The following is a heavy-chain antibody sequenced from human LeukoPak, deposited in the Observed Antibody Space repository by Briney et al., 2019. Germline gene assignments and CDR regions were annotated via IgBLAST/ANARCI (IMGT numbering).Heavy chain of an antibody. J-gene: IGHJ4*02. D-gene: IGHD6-19*01. CDR1: GYNFPNHW. Sequence: GESLKISCKGSGYNFPNHWIGWVRQMPGKGLEWMGIIYPGDSDTRYSPSFQGQVTISADKSISTAYLQWSSLKASDTAMYYCARRTYSSGWFPDYWGQGTLVTVSS. CDR2: IYPGDSDT. CDR3: ARRTYSSGWFPDY. V-gene: IGHV5-51*01.